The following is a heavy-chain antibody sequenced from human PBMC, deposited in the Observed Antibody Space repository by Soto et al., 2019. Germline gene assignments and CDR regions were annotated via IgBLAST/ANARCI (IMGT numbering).Heavy chain of an antibody. D-gene: IGHD3-10*01. Sequence: QVQLVESGGGVVQPGRSLRLSCAASGFPFTSYGMHWVREGPGKGLEWLAVISYDESNKFYADSVKGRFTISRDNSENTLYLQMNSLRPEDTALYYCVGGQFYFDYRGQGTLVIVSS. CDR3: VGGQFYFDY. V-gene: IGHV3-30*03. CDR2: ISYDESNK. J-gene: IGHJ4*02. CDR1: GFPFTSYG.